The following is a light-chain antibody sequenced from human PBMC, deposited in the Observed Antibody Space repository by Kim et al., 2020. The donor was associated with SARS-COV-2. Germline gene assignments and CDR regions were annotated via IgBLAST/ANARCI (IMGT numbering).Light chain of an antibody. J-gene: IGKJ4*01. V-gene: IGKV3-15*01. CDR2: GAS. Sequence: VSPGDRATLSCRASQSVSHNLAWYQQKPGQAPRLLIHGASTRATGIPGRFSGSGSGTEFTLTISNLQSEDFAVYYCQHYNDWPSLTFGGGTKLEI. CDR3: QHYNDWPSLT. CDR1: QSVSHN.